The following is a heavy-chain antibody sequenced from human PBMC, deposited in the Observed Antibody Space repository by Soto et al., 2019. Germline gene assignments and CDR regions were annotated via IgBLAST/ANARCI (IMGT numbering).Heavy chain of an antibody. CDR2: IKQDGSEK. V-gene: IGHV3-7*05. Sequence: EVQLVESGGGLVQPGGSLRLSCAASGFTFSSYWMSWVRQAPGKGLEWVANIKQDGSEKYYVDSVKGRFTISRDNAKNSLYLQMHSLRAEDTAVYYCASRDITMVRGVYYYYGMDVWGQGTTVTVSS. J-gene: IGHJ6*02. D-gene: IGHD3-10*01. CDR3: ASRDITMVRGVYYYYGMDV. CDR1: GFTFSSYW.